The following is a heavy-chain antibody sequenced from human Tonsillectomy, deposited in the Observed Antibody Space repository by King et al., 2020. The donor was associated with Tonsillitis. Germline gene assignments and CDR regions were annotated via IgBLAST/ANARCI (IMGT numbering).Heavy chain of an antibody. CDR3: ARVLGARGAFDI. V-gene: IGHV1-69*01. CDR1: GGSFSSHA. J-gene: IGHJ3*02. CDR2: IIPIFGTA. D-gene: IGHD1-26*01. Sequence: VQLVESGAEVKKPGSSVKVSCRASGGSFSSHAISWVRQAPGQGLEWMGGIIPIFGTANYAQKFQGRVTITADESTGTADMELSSLRSEDTAVYYCARVLGARGAFDIWGQGTMVTVSS.